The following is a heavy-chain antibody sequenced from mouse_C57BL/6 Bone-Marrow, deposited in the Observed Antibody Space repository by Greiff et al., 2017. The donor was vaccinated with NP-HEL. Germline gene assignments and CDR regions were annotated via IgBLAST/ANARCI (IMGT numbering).Heavy chain of an antibody. D-gene: IGHD4-1*01. CDR3: ARLAGTGDYYAMDY. CDR1: GFSLTSYG. CDR2: IWSDGST. Sequence: VKLVESGPGLVAPSQSLSIPCTVSGFSLTSYGVHWVRQPPGKGLEWLVVIWSDGSTTYNSALKSRLSISKDNSKSHVFLKMNSLQTDDTAMYYCARLAGTGDYYAMDYWGQGTSVTVSS. V-gene: IGHV2-6*03. J-gene: IGHJ4*01.